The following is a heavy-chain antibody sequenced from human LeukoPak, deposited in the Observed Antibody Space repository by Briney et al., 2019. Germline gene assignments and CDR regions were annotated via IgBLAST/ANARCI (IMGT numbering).Heavy chain of an antibody. D-gene: IGHD6-19*01. CDR2: ISGSGDRT. J-gene: IGHJ4*02. CDR1: GFTFSSYA. V-gene: IGHV3-23*01. CDR3: AKGWPWLGGGGYFDY. Sequence: GGSLRLSCAASGFTFSSYAMSWVRQAPGKGLDWVSTISGSGDRTHYADSVKGRFTISRDNSKNTLYLQMNSLRAEDTAVYYCAKGWPWLGGGGYFDYWGQGTLVTVSS.